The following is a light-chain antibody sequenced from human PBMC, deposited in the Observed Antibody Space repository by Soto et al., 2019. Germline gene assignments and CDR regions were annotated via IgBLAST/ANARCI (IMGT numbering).Light chain of an antibody. CDR1: QSLLHSNGYNY. V-gene: IGKV2-28*01. CDR2: LGS. J-gene: IGKJ4*01. CDR3: MQGLQPLPLT. Sequence: DIVMTQSPLSLPVTPGEPASISCRSSQSLLHSNGYNYLDWYLQKPGQSPQLLIYLGSNRASGVPDRFSRSGSGNDFTLKIRRVEAEDVGVYYCMQGLQPLPLTLRGGTQVDIK.